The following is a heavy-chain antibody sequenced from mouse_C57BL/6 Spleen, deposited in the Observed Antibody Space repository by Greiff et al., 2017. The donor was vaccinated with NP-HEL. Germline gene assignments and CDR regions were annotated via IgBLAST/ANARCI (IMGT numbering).Heavy chain of an antibody. CDR1: GFTFNTYA. D-gene: IGHD2-10*01. J-gene: IGHJ3*01. Sequence: EVQLVESGGGLVQPKGSLKLSCAASGFTFNTYAMHWVRQAPGKGLEWVARIRSKSSNYATYYADSVKDRFTISRDDSQSMLYLQMNNLKTEDTAMYYCVRDVGGLLGAWFAYWGQGTLVTVSA. CDR3: VRDVGGLLGAWFAY. V-gene: IGHV10-3*01. CDR2: IRSKSSNYAT.